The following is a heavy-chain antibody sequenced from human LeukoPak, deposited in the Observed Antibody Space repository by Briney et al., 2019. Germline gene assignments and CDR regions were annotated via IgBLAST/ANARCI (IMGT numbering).Heavy chain of an antibody. CDR2: ISSSSSAI. V-gene: IGHV3-48*04. D-gene: IGHD4-17*01. J-gene: IGHJ4*02. CDR3: ARDVTTVTTFGY. Sequence: GGSLRLSCAASGFTFSSYWMSWVRQAPGKGLEWVPYISSSSSAIYYADSVKGRFTISRDNAKNSLYLQMNSLRVEDTAVYYCARDVTTVTTFGYWGQGTLVTVSS. CDR1: GFTFSSYW.